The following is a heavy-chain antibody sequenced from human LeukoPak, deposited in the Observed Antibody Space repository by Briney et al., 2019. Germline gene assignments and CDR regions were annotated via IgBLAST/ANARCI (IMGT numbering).Heavy chain of an antibody. CDR3: ARERSIFGVVILDY. J-gene: IGHJ4*02. CDR2: IYHSGST. V-gene: IGHV4-38-2*02. CDR1: GDSISSGYY. D-gene: IGHD3-3*01. Sequence: PSETLSLTCTVSGDSISSGYYWGWIRQPPGKGLEWIGSIYHSGSTYYNPSLKSRVTISVDTSKNQFSLKLSSVTAADTAVYYCARERSIFGVVILDYWGQGTLVTVSS.